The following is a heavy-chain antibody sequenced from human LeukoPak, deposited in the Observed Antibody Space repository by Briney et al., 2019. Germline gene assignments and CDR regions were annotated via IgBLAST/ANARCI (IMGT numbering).Heavy chain of an antibody. J-gene: IGHJ5*02. Sequence: SETLSLTCTVSGGSISSYYWSWIRQPPGKGLEWIGYIYYSGSTNYNPSLKSRVTISVDTSKNQFSLKLSSVTAADTVVYYCARGEFVTSFDPWGQGTLVTGSS. CDR1: GGSISSYY. CDR3: ARGEFVTSFDP. CDR2: IYYSGST. V-gene: IGHV4-59*01. D-gene: IGHD2/OR15-2a*01.